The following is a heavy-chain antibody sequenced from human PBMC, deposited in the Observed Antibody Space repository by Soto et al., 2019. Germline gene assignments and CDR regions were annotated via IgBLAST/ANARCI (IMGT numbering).Heavy chain of an antibody. D-gene: IGHD2-15*01. CDR3: ARGYCSGGRCYAYGMDV. CDR1: GFTFSSDA. J-gene: IGHJ6*02. Sequence: PGGSLRLSCVGSGFTFSSDAMSWVRQAPGKGLEWVSGFGGNGYSTHYADSVKGRFTISRDNSKNTLYLQMSSLRAEDTAVYYCARGYCSGGRCYAYGMDVWGQGTTVTVSS. CDR2: FGGNGYST. V-gene: IGHV3-23*01.